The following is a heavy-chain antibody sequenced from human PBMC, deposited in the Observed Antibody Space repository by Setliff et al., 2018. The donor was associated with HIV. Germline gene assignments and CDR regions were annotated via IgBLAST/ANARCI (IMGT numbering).Heavy chain of an antibody. CDR1: GGSIFSHY. J-gene: IGHJ4*02. CDR3: ASTGGYSYGFFDS. Sequence: SETLSLTCTVSGGSIFSHYWSWIRQHPGKGLEWIGYIYYSGSTNYNPSLKSRVTISVDTSKNQFSLKLSSVTAADTAVYYCASTGGYSYGFFDSWGQGALVTVSS. D-gene: IGHD5-18*01. CDR2: IYYSGST. V-gene: IGHV4-59*11.